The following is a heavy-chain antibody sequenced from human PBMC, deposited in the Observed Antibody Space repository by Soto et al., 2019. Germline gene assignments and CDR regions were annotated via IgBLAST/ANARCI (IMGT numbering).Heavy chain of an antibody. V-gene: IGHV3-23*01. CDR2: ISGSGGST. CDR3: AKDPYYDILTGYTHTNWFDP. J-gene: IGHJ5*02. D-gene: IGHD3-9*01. Sequence: GGSLRLSCAASGFTFSSYAMSWVRQAPGKGLEWVSAISGSGGSTYYADSVKGRFTISRDNSKNTLYLQMNSLRAEDTAVYYCAKDPYYDILTGYTHTNWFDPWGQGTLVTVSS. CDR1: GFTFSSYA.